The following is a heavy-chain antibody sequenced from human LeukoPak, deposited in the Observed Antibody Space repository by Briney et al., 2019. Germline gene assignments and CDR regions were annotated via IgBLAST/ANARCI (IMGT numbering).Heavy chain of an antibody. CDR1: GFTFSSYA. V-gene: IGHV3-30*04. CDR3: ARSRWYDFDY. Sequence: PGGSLRLSCAASGFTFSSYAMHWVRQAPGKGLEWVAVISYDGSNKYYADSVKGRFTISRDNSKNTLYLQMNSLRAEDTAVYYCARSRWYDFDYWGQGTLVTVSS. CDR2: ISYDGSNK. J-gene: IGHJ4*02. D-gene: IGHD6-13*01.